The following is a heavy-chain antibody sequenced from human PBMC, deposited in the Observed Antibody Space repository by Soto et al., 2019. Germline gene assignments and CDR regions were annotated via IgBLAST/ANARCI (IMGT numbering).Heavy chain of an antibody. V-gene: IGHV4-34*01. J-gene: IGHJ6*03. Sequence: PSETLSLTCAVYGGSFSGYYWSWIRQPPGKGLEWIGEINHSGSTNYNPSLKSRVTISVDTSKNQFSLKLSSVTAADTAVYYCARPILDYYYYYMDVWGKGTTVTVSS. CDR1: GGSFSGYY. D-gene: IGHD2-21*01. CDR3: ARPILDYYYYYMDV. CDR2: INHSGST.